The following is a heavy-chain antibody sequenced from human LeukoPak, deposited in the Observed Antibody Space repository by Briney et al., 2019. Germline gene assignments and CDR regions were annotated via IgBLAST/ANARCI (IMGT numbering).Heavy chain of an antibody. CDR2: IKNKTNGGTT. Sequence: PGGSLRLSCAASGFTLSNAYMSWVRQAPGKGLEWVGRIKNKTNGGTTDYAAPVKGRFTISRDNSKNTLYLQMNSLKTEDTAVYYCTTTIVGVTTWFDPWGQGTLVTVSS. CDR1: GFTLSNAY. V-gene: IGHV3-15*01. CDR3: TTTIVGVTTWFDP. J-gene: IGHJ5*02. D-gene: IGHD1-26*01.